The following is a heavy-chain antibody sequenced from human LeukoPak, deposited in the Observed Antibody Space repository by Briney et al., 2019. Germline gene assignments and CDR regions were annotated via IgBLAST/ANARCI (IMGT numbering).Heavy chain of an antibody. V-gene: IGHV3-21*01. J-gene: IGHJ4*02. CDR1: GFTFSSYS. CDR3: ARVSPEYYDILTGYHTTFDY. D-gene: IGHD3-9*01. CDR2: ISSSSSYI. Sequence: PGGSLRLYCAASGFTFSSYSMNWVRQAPGKGLEWVSSISSSSSYIYYADSVKGRFTISRDNAKNSLYLQMNSLRAEDTAVYYCARVSPEYYDILTGYHTTFDYWGQGTLVTVSS.